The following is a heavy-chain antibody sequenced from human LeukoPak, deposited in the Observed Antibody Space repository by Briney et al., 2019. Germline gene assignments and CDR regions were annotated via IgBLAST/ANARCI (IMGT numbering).Heavy chain of an antibody. J-gene: IGHJ4*02. CDR2: IYYSGST. D-gene: IGHD3-10*01. CDR1: GGSISPYY. Sequence: PSETLSLTCTVSGGSISPYYWSWIRQPPGKGLEWIGYIYYSGSTNYNPSLKSRVTISVDTSKNQFSLKLSSVTAADTAVYYCARARRLIGSGSLGDFDYWGQGTLVTVSS. V-gene: IGHV4-59*01. CDR3: ARARRLIGSGSLGDFDY.